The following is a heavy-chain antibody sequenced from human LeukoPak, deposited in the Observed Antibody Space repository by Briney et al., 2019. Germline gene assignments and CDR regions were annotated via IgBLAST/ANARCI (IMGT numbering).Heavy chain of an antibody. CDR2: IYSGSST. CDR3: ATDGGRREFDY. D-gene: IGHD3-3*01. J-gene: IGHJ4*02. CDR1: GFLVTTKY. V-gene: IGHV3-66*01. Sequence: QPGGSLSLFCDASGFLVTTKYMRWVRGAPGKGLEWVLGIYSGSSTYYADSVKARFIISRDKSKSTVYLQMNNMRAEDTAVYYCATDGGRREFDYWGQGTLVTVSS.